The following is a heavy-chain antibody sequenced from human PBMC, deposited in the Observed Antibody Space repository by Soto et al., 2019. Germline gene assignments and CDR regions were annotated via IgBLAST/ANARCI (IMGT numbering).Heavy chain of an antibody. D-gene: IGHD5-18*01. J-gene: IGHJ4*02. CDR2: IYYSGST. V-gene: IGHV4-59*01. Sequence: QVQLQESGPGLVKPSETLSLTCTVSGGSISSYYWSWIRQPPGKGLEWIGYIYYSGSTNYNPSLKSQVTISVDTSKNQFSLKLSSVTAADTAVYYCARDSGYSYGFDYWGQGTLVTVSS. CDR1: GGSISSYY. CDR3: ARDSGYSYGFDY.